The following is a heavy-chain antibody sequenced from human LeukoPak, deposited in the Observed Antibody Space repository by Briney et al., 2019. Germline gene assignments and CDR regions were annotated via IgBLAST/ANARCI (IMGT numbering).Heavy chain of an antibody. Sequence: ASVKVSCKASGYTFTGYYMHWVRQAPGQGLEWMGWINPNSGGTNYAQKFQGRVTITADKSTTTAYMELSSLTSEDTAVYYCARYIHPQGLVGYAMDVWGQGTTVTVSS. CDR1: GYTFTGYY. J-gene: IGHJ6*02. CDR3: ARYIHPQGLVGYAMDV. CDR2: INPNSGGT. D-gene: IGHD2-15*01. V-gene: IGHV1-2*02.